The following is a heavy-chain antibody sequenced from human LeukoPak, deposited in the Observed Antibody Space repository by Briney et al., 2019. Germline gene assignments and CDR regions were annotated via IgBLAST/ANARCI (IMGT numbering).Heavy chain of an antibody. D-gene: IGHD3-10*01. CDR1: GYTFTGYY. J-gene: IGHJ4*02. CDR3: ARVLGTMVRGVIAY. Sequence: ASVKVSCKASGYTFTGYYMHWVRQAPGQGLEWMGWINPNSGGTNYAQKFQGRVTMTRDTSISTAYMELSRLRSDDTAVYYCARVLGTMVRGVIAYWGQGTLVTVSS. V-gene: IGHV1-2*02. CDR2: INPNSGGT.